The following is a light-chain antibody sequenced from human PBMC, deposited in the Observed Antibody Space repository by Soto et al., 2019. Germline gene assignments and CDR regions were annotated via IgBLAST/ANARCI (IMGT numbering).Light chain of an antibody. V-gene: IGKV4-1*01. J-gene: IGKJ1*01. CDR2: WAS. CDR3: QQYYSTPT. CDR1: QSVLYNSNNKNY. Sequence: DIVMTQSPDSLAVSLGERATINCKSSQSVLYNSNNKNYLAWYQRKPGQPPKLLIYWASTRESGVPARFSGSWSVTDFTLTITSLQAEDVAVYYCQQYYSTPTFGQGTQVEIK.